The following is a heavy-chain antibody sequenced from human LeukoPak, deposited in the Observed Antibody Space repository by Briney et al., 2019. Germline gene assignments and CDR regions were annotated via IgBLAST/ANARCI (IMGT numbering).Heavy chain of an antibody. V-gene: IGHV3-7*01. J-gene: IGHJ4*02. CDR1: GHTFRPYW. CDR3: ARDDYGDYFFDF. Sequence: GGSLRLSCAASGHTFRPYWMPGVRQAPGKGLEWIANIKPDGSEKYYVDSVKGRFTISRDNAKNSLYLQLNSLRAEDTAMYYCARDDYGDYFFDFWGQGTLVTVSS. CDR2: IKPDGSEK. D-gene: IGHD4-17*01.